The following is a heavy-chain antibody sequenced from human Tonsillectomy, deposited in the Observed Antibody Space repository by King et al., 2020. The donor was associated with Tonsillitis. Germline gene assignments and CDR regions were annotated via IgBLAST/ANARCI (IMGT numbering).Heavy chain of an antibody. CDR2: IDWDDDK. CDR1: GFSLSTSGMC. J-gene: IGHJ6*03. Sequence: ITLKESGPALVKPTQTLTLTCTFSGFSLSTSGMCVSWIRQPPGKALEWLARIDWDDDKYYSISLKTRLTISKDTSKNQVVLTMTNMDPVDTATYYCARILSSSGEPYYMDVWGKGTTVTVSS. D-gene: IGHD6-19*01. CDR3: ARILSSSGEPYYMDV. V-gene: IGHV2-70*15.